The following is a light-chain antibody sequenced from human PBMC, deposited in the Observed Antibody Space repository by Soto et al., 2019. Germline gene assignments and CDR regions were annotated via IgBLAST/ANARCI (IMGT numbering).Light chain of an antibody. Sequence: QSALTHPPSVCWAPGQRVTISCTGSSSNIGPGYDVHWYQHLPGTAPKLLIYSNTNRPSGVPDRFSGSRSGTSASLAITGLQAEDEADYYCQSYDSSLSGSVFGTGTKVTVL. CDR3: QSYDSSLSGSV. V-gene: IGLV1-40*01. CDR1: SSNIGPGYD. CDR2: SNT. J-gene: IGLJ1*01.